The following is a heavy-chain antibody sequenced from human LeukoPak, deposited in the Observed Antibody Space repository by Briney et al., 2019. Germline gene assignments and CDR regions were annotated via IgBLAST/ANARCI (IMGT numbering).Heavy chain of an antibody. CDR3: ARRKTLLSKYYFDY. V-gene: IGHV4-34*01. CDR1: GGSFSGYY. D-gene: IGHD2-2*01. J-gene: IGHJ4*02. Sequence: PSETLSLTCAVYGGSFSGYYWSWIRQPPGKGLEWIGEINHSGSTNYNPSLKSRVTISVDTSKNQFSLKLSSVTAADTAAYYCARRKTLLSKYYFDYWGQGTLVTVSS. CDR2: INHSGST.